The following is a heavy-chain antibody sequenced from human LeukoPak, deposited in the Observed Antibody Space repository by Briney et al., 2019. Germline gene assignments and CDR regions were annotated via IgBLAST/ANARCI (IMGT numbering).Heavy chain of an antibody. D-gene: IGHD1-20*01. Sequence: GGSLRLSCAASGFTFSSYSMNWVRQAPGKGLEWVSSISSSSSYIYYADSVKGRFTISRDNTKNTLYLQMNSLRAEDTAVYYCAKDSANWRGDFDNWGQGTLVTVSS. J-gene: IGHJ4*02. V-gene: IGHV3-21*04. CDR3: AKDSANWRGDFDN. CDR1: GFTFSSYS. CDR2: ISSSSSYI.